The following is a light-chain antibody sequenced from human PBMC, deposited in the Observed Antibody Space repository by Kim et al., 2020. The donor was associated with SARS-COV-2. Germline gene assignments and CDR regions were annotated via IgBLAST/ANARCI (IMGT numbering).Light chain of an antibody. CDR3: QQRSNWPFT. Sequence: SPGERATLSCRASQGVSSYLAWYQQKPGQAPRLLIYDASNRATGIPARFSGSGSGTDFTLTISSLEPEDFAVYYCQQRSNWPFTFGGGTKVDIK. CDR2: DAS. J-gene: IGKJ4*01. CDR1: QGVSSY. V-gene: IGKV3-11*01.